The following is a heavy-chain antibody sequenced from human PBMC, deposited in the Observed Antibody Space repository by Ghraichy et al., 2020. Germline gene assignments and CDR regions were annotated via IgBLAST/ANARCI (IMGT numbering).Heavy chain of an antibody. D-gene: IGHD2-15*01. J-gene: IGHJ3*01. CDR1: GLTFSDHH. V-gene: IGHV3-72*01. Sequence: GSLRLSCAVSGLTFSDHHMDWVRQAPGKGLEWVGRIRNKAQSHTTEYAASVKGRFTILRDDSKNSLYLQTNSLKIEDTAVYFCARIGGWMSGADGFDFWGQGTMVTVSS. CDR3: ARIGGWMSGADGFDF. CDR2: IRNKAQSHTT.